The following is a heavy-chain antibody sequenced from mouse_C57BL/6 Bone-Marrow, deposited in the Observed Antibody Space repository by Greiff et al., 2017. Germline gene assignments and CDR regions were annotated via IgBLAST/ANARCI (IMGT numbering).Heavy chain of an antibody. Sequence: EVQRVESGGGLVQPGGSLSLSCAASGFTFTDYYMSWVRQPPGKALEWLGFIRNKANGYTTEYLASVKGRFTISRDNSQSILYLKMNALRAEDSSTYYCARSLYDYGLDYWGQGTTLTVSS. CDR3: ARSLYDYGLDY. D-gene: IGHD1-1*01. CDR2: IRNKANGYTT. V-gene: IGHV7-3*01. J-gene: IGHJ2*01. CDR1: GFTFTDYY.